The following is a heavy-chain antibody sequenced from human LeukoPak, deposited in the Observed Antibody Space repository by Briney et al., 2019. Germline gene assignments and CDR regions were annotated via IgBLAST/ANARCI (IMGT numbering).Heavy chain of an antibody. CDR1: GGSISSGDYY. CDR3: ARDTVTLPYYYYGMDV. CDR2: IYYSGST. D-gene: IGHD4-11*01. J-gene: IGHJ6*01. Sequence: SETLSLTCTVSGGSISSGDYYWSWIRQPPGKGLESIGYIYYSGSTYYNPSLKSRVTISVDTSKNQFSLKLSSVTAADTAVYSCARDTVTLPYYYYGMDVWGQGTTVTVSS. V-gene: IGHV4-30-4*01.